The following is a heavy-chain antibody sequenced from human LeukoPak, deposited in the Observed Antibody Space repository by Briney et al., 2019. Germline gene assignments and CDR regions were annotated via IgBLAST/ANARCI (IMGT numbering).Heavy chain of an antibody. V-gene: IGHV3-23*01. Sequence: GGSLRLSCAASGFTFSSYAMSWVRQPPGKGLEWVSGISGSGDNTYYADSVKGRFTISRDNSKKTLYLHLNSLRAEDTAVYYCAKVPVTVTTYLSFDYWGQGTLVTVSS. J-gene: IGHJ4*02. D-gene: IGHD4-17*01. CDR1: GFTFSSYA. CDR3: AKVPVTVTTYLSFDY. CDR2: ISGSGDNT.